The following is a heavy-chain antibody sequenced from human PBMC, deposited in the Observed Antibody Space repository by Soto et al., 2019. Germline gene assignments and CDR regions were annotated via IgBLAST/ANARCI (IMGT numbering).Heavy chain of an antibody. J-gene: IGHJ6*02. V-gene: IGHV3-30*18. D-gene: IGHD6-13*01. CDR3: AKPIAAAVYGMDV. CDR1: GFTFSSYG. CDR2: ISYDGSNK. Sequence: GGSLRLSCAASGFTFSSYGMHWFRQAPGKGLEWVAVISYDGSNKYYADSVKGRFTISRDNSKNTLYLQMNSLRAEDTAVYYCAKPIAAAVYGMDVWGQGTTVTVSS.